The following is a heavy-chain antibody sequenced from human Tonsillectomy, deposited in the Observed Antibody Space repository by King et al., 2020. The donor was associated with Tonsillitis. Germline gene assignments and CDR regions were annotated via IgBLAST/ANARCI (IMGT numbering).Heavy chain of an antibody. J-gene: IGHJ4*02. V-gene: IGHV4-34*01. CDR1: SGSFSGYF. CDR2: INHSGST. D-gene: IGHD5-24*01. CDR3: ATEGGGPGGWLHID. Sequence: VQLQQWGAGLLKPSETLSLTCAVYSGSFSGYFWSWIRQPPGKGLEWIGEINHSGSTNYNPSLKSRVTISVDTSKNHFSLWLSSVTAADTAVYYCATEGGGPGGWLHIDWGQGTLVTVSS.